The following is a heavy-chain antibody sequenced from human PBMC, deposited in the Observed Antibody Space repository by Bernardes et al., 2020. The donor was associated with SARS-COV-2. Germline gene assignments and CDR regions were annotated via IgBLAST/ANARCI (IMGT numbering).Heavy chain of an antibody. J-gene: IGHJ4*02. CDR1: GFTFSSYA. CDR3: ASGLLRYFDWLLGSGFDY. CDR2: ISYDGSNK. Sequence: GGSLRLSCAASGFTFSSYAMHWVRQAPGKGLEWVAVISYDGSNKYYADSVKGRFTISRDNSKNTLYLQMNSLRAEDTAVYYCASGLLRYFDWLLGSGFDYWGQGTLVTVSS. D-gene: IGHD3-9*01. V-gene: IGHV3-30-3*01.